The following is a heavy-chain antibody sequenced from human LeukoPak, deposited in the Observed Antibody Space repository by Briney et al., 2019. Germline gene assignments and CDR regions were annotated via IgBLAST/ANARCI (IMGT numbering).Heavy chain of an antibody. J-gene: IGHJ3*02. CDR3: TSGGGSPFSAFDI. D-gene: IGHD1-26*01. Sequence: PGRSLRLSCAASGFTVSSNYMSWVRQAPGKGLEWVSAIYSGGSTYYAGSVKGRFIISRDNSKNTLYLQMNSLRAEDTAVYYCTSGGGSPFSAFDIWGQGTMVTVSS. V-gene: IGHV3-66*01. CDR2: IYSGGST. CDR1: GFTVSSNY.